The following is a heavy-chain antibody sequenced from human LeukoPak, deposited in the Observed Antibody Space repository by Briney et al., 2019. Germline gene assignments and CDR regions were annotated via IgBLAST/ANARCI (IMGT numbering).Heavy chain of an antibody. CDR2: ISHDVKTT. CDR3: ARGGYSSSWYHFDY. Sequence: GKSLRLSCVASGFSFSDSVIHWVRQAPGKGLEWVAVISHDVKTTYYADSAKGRFTISRDNSKNTLFLQMNSLRAEDTAVYYCARGGYSSSWYHFDYWGQGTLVTVSS. CDR1: GFSFSDSV. D-gene: IGHD6-13*01. V-gene: IGHV3-30*14. J-gene: IGHJ4*02.